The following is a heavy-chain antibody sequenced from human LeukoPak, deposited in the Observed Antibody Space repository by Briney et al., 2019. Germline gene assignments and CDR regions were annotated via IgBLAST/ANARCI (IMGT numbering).Heavy chain of an antibody. D-gene: IGHD4-23*01. CDR2: INPNSGGT. CDR1: GYTFTGYF. CDR3: ARGRGAATTVVTATLDDY. V-gene: IGHV1-2*02. J-gene: IGHJ4*02. Sequence: ASVKVSCKASGYTFTGYFMHWVRQAPGQGLEWMGWINPNSGGTKYAQKFQGRVTMTRDESITTAYMELSRLTSDDTAVYYCARGRGAATTVVTATLDDYWGQGTLVTVS.